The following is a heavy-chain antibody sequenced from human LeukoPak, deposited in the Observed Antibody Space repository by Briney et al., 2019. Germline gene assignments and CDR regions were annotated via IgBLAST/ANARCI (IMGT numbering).Heavy chain of an antibody. Sequence: GGSLRLSCAASGFTFDDYGMSWVRQAPGKGLEWVSGINWNGGSTSYADSVKGRFTISRDNAKNSLYLQMNSLRAEDTALYYCARGTGLTGTGGPYYYYMDVWGKGTTVTVSS. D-gene: IGHD1-14*01. J-gene: IGHJ6*03. CDR3: ARGTGLTGTGGPYYYYMDV. V-gene: IGHV3-20*04. CDR1: GFTFDDYG. CDR2: INWNGGST.